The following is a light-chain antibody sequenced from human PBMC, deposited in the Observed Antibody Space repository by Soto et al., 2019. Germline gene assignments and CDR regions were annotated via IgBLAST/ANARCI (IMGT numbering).Light chain of an antibody. Sequence: SYELTQPLSVSVALGQTAKITCGGNNIGSKNVHWYQQKPGQAPVVVIYRDTNRPSGIPERFSGYSSGNTATLTISRAQAGDEADYYCQVWDSSLVVFGGGTKLTVL. V-gene: IGLV3-9*01. CDR1: NIGSKN. J-gene: IGLJ2*01. CDR3: QVWDSSLVV. CDR2: RDT.